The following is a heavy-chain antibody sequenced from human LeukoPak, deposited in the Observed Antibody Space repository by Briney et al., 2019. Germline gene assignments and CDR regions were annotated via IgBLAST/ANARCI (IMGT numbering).Heavy chain of an antibody. Sequence: GGSLRLSCAASGFTFSSYSMNWVRQAPGKGLEWVSSISSTTSYIYYADSVKGRFTISKDNAKNSLYLQMNSLRAEDTAVYYCARDSPSENYSNYWGQGTLVTVSS. CDR2: ISSTTSYI. J-gene: IGHJ4*02. D-gene: IGHD1-7*01. V-gene: IGHV3-21*01. CDR3: ARDSPSENYSNY. CDR1: GFTFSSYS.